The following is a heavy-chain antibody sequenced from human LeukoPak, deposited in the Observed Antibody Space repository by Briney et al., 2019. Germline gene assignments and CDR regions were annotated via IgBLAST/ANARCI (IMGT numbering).Heavy chain of an antibody. D-gene: IGHD3-22*01. CDR2: INHSGST. Sequence: PSETLSLTCAVYGGSFSGYYWSWIRQPPGKGLEWIGEINHSGSTNYNPSLKSRVTISVDTSKNQFSLKLSSVTAADTAVYYCASHYYDSSGYHNSDYWGQGTLVTVSS. CDR1: GGSFSGYY. V-gene: IGHV4-34*01. CDR3: ASHYYDSSGYHNSDY. J-gene: IGHJ4*02.